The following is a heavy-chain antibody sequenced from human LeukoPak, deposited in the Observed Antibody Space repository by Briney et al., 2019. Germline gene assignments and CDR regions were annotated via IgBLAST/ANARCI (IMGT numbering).Heavy chain of an antibody. V-gene: IGHV4-59*01. D-gene: IGHD2-2*01. CDR1: GGSISSYY. Sequence: SETLSLTCTVSGGSISSYYWSWIRQPPGKGLEWSGYIYYSGSTNYNPSLKSRVTISVDTSKNQFSLKLSSVTAADTAVYYCARAVDSTLGGVYYYMDVWGKGTTVTVSS. J-gene: IGHJ6*03. CDR3: ARAVDSTLGGVYYYMDV. CDR2: IYYSGST.